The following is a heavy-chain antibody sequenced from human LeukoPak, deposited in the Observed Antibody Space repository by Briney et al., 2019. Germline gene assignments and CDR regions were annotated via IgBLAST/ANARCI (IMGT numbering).Heavy chain of an antibody. V-gene: IGHV4-39*07. CDR2: IYYSGST. Sequence: PSETLSLTCTVSGGSISSSSYYWGWIRQPPGKGLEWIGSIYYSGSTYYNPSLESRVTISVDTSKNQFSLKLSSVTAADTAVYYCARVPAAGPLFDYWGQGTLVTVSS. CDR1: GGSISSSSYY. D-gene: IGHD6-13*01. CDR3: ARVPAAGPLFDY. J-gene: IGHJ4*02.